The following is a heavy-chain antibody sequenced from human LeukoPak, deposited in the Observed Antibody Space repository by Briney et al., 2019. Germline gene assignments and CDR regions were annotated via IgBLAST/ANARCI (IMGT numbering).Heavy chain of an antibody. CDR3: ARERYDRPYYYYYMDV. Sequence: SETLSLTCSVSGGSISSGSYYWSWIRQPAGKGLEWIGRIYTSGSTNYNPSLKSRVTISVDTSKNQFSLKLSSVTAADTAVYYCARERYDRPYYYYYMDVWGKGTTVTISS. CDR2: IYTSGST. V-gene: IGHV4-61*02. D-gene: IGHD3-22*01. CDR1: GGSISSGSYY. J-gene: IGHJ6*03.